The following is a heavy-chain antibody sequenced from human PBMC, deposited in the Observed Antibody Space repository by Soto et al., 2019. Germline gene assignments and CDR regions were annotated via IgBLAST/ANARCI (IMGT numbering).Heavy chain of an antibody. V-gene: IGHV4-59*08. CDR3: ARQIAREWLPSYMDV. D-gene: IGHD3-3*01. CDR1: GGSISSYY. Sequence: SETLSLTCTVSGGSISSYYWSWIRQPPGKGLEWIGYIYYSGSTNYNPSLKSRVTISVDTSKNQFSLKLSSVTAADTAVYYCARQIAREWLPSYMDVWGKGTTVTVSS. CDR2: IYYSGST. J-gene: IGHJ6*03.